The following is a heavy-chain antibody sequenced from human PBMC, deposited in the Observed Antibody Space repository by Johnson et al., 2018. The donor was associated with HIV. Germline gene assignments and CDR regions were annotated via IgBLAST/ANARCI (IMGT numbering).Heavy chain of an antibody. CDR2: IKGKIDGGTT. J-gene: IGHJ3*02. CDR3: AKDPHRIRQQILVDTDYYDSSGYYYGGASAFDI. D-gene: IGHD3-22*01. V-gene: IGHV3-15*01. Sequence: MLLVESGGGLVKPGGSLRLSCAASGFTFSDAWMTWVRQAPGKGLEWIGRIKGKIDGGTTDYDVPVKGRFTISRDNSKNMLYLQMNSLRAEDTAVYYCAKDPHRIRQQILVDTDYYDSSGYYYGGASAFDIWGQGTMVTVSS. CDR1: GFTFSDAW.